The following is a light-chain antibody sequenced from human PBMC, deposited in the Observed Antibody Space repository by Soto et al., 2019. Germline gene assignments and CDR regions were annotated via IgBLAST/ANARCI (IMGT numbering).Light chain of an antibody. CDR1: SSDVGGYNY. CDR3: SSYTSSSTLYV. J-gene: IGLJ1*01. CDR2: DVS. V-gene: IGLV2-14*03. Sequence: LAPPASVYGSPGQSITFSCTGTSSDVGGYNYVSWYQHHPGKAPKLIIYDVSNRPSGVSNRFSASKSGNTASLTISGLQAEDEADYYCSSYTSSSTLYVFGTGTKVTVL.